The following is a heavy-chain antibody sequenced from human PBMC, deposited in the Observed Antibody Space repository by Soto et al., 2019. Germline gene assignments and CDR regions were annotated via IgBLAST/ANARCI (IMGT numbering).Heavy chain of an antibody. CDR1: GGSFSGYY. D-gene: IGHD2-8*02. CDR3: ARDKLTGLFDY. CDR2: INHSGST. V-gene: IGHV4-34*01. Sequence: PSETLSLTCAGYGGSFSGYYWTWIRQPPGTGLEGSGEINHSGSTNYNPSLKSRVTISVDTSKNQFSLKLTSVTAADTAMYYCARDKLTGLFDYWGQGTLVPVPS. J-gene: IGHJ4*02.